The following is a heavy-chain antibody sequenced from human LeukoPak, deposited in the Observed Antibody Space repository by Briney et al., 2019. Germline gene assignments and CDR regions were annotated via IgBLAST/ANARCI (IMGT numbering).Heavy chain of an antibody. CDR3: AKEFVSRSSLSLDD. J-gene: IGHJ4*02. CDR2: IGGNSDYA. V-gene: IGHV3-23*01. Sequence: GGSLRLSCAASGFIFSTNAMAWVRQAPGKGLEWVSAIGGNSDYAFYADSVKGRFTTSRDNYKNMLYLQMNSLRVEDTAVYYCAKEFVSRSSLSLDDWGQGTLATVSS. D-gene: IGHD6-13*01. CDR1: GFIFSTNA.